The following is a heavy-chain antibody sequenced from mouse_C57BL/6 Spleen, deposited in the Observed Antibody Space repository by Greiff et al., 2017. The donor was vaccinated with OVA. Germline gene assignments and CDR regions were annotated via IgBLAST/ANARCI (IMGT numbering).Heavy chain of an antibody. CDR1: GFTFSSYT. Sequence: EVMLVESGGGLVKPGGSLKLSCAASGFTFSSYTMSWVRQTPEKRLEWVATISGGGGNTYYPDSVKGRFTISRDNAKNTLYLQMSSLRSEDTALYYCARHGTTAYYYAMDYWGQGTSVTVSS. D-gene: IGHD1-2*01. J-gene: IGHJ4*01. CDR3: ARHGTTAYYYAMDY. CDR2: ISGGGGNT. V-gene: IGHV5-9*01.